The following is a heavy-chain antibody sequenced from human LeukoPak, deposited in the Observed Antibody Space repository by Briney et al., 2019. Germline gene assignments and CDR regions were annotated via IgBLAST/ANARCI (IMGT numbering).Heavy chain of an antibody. Sequence: SETLSLTCAVYGGSFSGYYWSWIRQPPGKGLEWIREINHSGSTNYNPALKSRVTISVDTSKNQFSLKLSSVTAADTAVYYCAREAAIRGYYYYYYMDVWGKGTTVTVSS. CDR2: INHSGST. V-gene: IGHV4-34*01. J-gene: IGHJ6*03. CDR1: GGSFSGYY. D-gene: IGHD2-2*02. CDR3: AREAAIRGYYYYYYMDV.